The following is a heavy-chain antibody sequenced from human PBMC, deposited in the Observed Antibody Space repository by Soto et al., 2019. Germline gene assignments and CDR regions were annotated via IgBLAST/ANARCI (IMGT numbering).Heavy chain of an antibody. CDR3: GRRENLNLQREGWFDP. CDR2: IYPCDSDT. J-gene: IGHJ5*02. Sequence: PGECLRISCKGSGYSFTSYWISRVRQMPGKGLEWMGSIYPCDSDTRYSPSFQGQVTISADKSISTGYLQWSSLKASHTAMYYCGRRENLNLQREGWFDPWGQGTLGTVYS. D-gene: IGHD4-4*01. V-gene: IGHV5-51*01. CDR1: GYSFTSYW.